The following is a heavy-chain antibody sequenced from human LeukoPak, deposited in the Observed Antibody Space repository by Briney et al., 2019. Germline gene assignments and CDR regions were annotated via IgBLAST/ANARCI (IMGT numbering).Heavy chain of an antibody. CDR1: GFTFSSYD. V-gene: IGHV3-33*08. CDR2: IWYDGSIE. D-gene: IGHD2-2*01. Sequence: QPGGSLRLSCAASGFTFSSYDMHWVRQAPGKGLEWVALIWYDGSIEYYADSVKGRFTISRDNSKNTLYLQMNSLRAEDTAVYYCARSMAYHDYWGQGTLVTVSS. CDR3: ARSMAYHDY. J-gene: IGHJ4*02.